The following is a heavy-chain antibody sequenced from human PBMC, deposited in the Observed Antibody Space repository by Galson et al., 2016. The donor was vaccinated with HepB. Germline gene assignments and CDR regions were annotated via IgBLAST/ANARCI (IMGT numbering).Heavy chain of an antibody. Sequence: SLRLSCAGSGFSFSNHGMSWVRQAPGRGLEWVSGITRSGDATHYADFAKGRFTISRDNSKNTLYLQMNSLTDEDTGGYYCAREISSHFELDYWGQGTLVTVSS. CDR3: AREISSHFELDY. CDR2: ITRSGDAT. CDR1: GFSFSNHG. J-gene: IGHJ4*02. V-gene: IGHV3-23*01. D-gene: IGHD6-13*01.